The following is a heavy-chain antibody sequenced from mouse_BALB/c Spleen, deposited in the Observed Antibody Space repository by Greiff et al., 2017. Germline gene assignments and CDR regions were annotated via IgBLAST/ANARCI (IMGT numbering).Heavy chain of an antibody. J-gene: IGHJ1*01. CDR1: GFTFSDYY. Sequence: DVMLVESGGGLVKPGGSLKLSCAASGFTFSDYYMYWVRQTPEKRLEWVATISDGGSYTYYPDSVKGRFTISRDNAKNNLYLQMSSLKSEDTAMYYCARDYDGAFDVWGAGTTVTVSS. CDR3: ARDYDGAFDV. D-gene: IGHD2-12*01. V-gene: IGHV5-4*02. CDR2: ISDGGSYT.